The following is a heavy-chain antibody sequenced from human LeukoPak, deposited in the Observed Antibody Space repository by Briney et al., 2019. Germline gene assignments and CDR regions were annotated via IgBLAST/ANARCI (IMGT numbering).Heavy chain of an antibody. CDR3: ARVDDYGDYVPFDY. J-gene: IGHJ4*02. CDR1: GGSFSGYY. V-gene: IGHV4-34*01. D-gene: IGHD4-17*01. CDR2: INHSGST. Sequence: SETLSLTCAVYGGSFSGYYWSWIRQPPGKGLEWIGEINHSGSTNYNPSLKSRVTISVDTSKNQFSLKLSSVTVADTAVYYCARVDDYGDYVPFDYWGQGNLVTVSS.